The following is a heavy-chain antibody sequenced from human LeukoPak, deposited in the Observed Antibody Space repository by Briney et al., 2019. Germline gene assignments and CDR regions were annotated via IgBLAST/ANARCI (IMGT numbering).Heavy chain of an antibody. V-gene: IGHV3-64*01. CDR2: ISSNGGST. J-gene: IGHJ3*02. CDR1: GFTFSSYA. CDR3: ARAATPGDDAFDI. D-gene: IGHD7-27*01. Sequence: GGSLRLSCAVSGFTFSSYAMHWVRQAPGKGLEYVSAISSNGGSTYYANSVKGRFTISRDNSKNTLYLQMGSLRAEDMAVYYCARAATPGDDAFDIWGQGTMVTVSS.